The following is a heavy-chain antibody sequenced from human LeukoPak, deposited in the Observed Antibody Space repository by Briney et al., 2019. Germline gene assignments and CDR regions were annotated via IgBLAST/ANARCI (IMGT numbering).Heavy chain of an antibody. J-gene: IGHJ5*02. Sequence: SETLSLTCAVSGGSISSGGYSWSWIRQPPGKGLEWIGEINHSGSTNYNPSLKSRVTISVDTSKNQFSLKLSSVTAADTAVYYCARNRGITMVRGVIIFDPWGQGTLVTVSS. CDR2: INHSGST. V-gene: IGHV4-30-2*01. CDR3: ARNRGITMVRGVIIFDP. D-gene: IGHD3-10*01. CDR1: GGSISSGGYS.